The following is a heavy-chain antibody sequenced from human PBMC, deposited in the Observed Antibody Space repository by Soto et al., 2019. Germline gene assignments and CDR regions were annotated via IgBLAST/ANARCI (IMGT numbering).Heavy chain of an antibody. D-gene: IGHD6-19*01. J-gene: IGHJ4*02. Sequence: PSETLSLTCTVSGGSISSYYWSWIRQPPGKGLEWIGSIYYSGSTYYNPSLKSRVTISVDTSKNQFSLKLSSVTAADTAVYYCARLFSGWYVDFDYWGQGTLVTVSS. V-gene: IGHV4-59*05. CDR2: IYYSGST. CDR3: ARLFSGWYVDFDY. CDR1: GGSISSYY.